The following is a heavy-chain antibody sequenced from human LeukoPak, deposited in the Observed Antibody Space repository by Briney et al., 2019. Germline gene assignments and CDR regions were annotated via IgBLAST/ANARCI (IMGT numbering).Heavy chain of an antibody. CDR2: ISGSGGST. V-gene: IGHV3-23*01. CDR3: AKNAVHGGNTGHFDY. CDR1: GFTFSSYA. Sequence: PGGSLRLSCAASGFTFSSYAMSWVRQAPGKGLEWVPAISGSGGSTYYADSVKGRFTISRDNSKNTLYLQMNSLRAEDTAVYYCAKNAVHGGNTGHFDYWGQGTLVTVSS. J-gene: IGHJ4*02. D-gene: IGHD4-23*01.